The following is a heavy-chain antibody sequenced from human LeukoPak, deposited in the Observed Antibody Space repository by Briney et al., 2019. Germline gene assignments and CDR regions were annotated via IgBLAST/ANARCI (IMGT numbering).Heavy chain of an antibody. Sequence: TSETLSLTCTVSGDSISSGNYYWNWIRQPAGKGLEWIGRIYKSGSTNYNPSLKSRVTISVDTSKNQFSLKLSSVTAADTAVYYCARYEAVAGVFDYWGQGTLVTASS. CDR3: ARYEAVAGVFDY. V-gene: IGHV4-61*02. CDR2: IYKSGST. CDR1: GDSISSGNYY. D-gene: IGHD6-19*01. J-gene: IGHJ4*02.